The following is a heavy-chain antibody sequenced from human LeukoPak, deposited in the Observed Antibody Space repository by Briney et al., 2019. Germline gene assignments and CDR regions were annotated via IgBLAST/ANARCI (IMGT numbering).Heavy chain of an antibody. CDR3: ARDAGFGCSGGSCYPPWFDP. V-gene: IGHV3-11*04. D-gene: IGHD2-15*01. CDR1: GFTCSDYY. Sequence: GGSLRLSCAASGFTCSDYYMSWIRQAPGKGLEWVSYISSSGSTIYYANSVKGRFTISRDNAKNSLYLQMNSLRAEDTAVYYCARDAGFGCSGGSCYPPWFDPWGQGTLVTVSS. CDR2: ISSSGSTI. J-gene: IGHJ5*02.